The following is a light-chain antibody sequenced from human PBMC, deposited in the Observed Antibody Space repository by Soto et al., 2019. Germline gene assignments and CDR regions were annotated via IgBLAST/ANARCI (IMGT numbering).Light chain of an antibody. Sequence: EIVLTQSPGTLSLSPGERASLSCRASQIVGTTYLAWFQQRPGQAPRLLIYGTSSRATGIPDRFSGSGSGTDFTLTISRLESEDSAMYYCQQYGSSLPFTFGQGTKVEIK. CDR3: QQYGSSLPFT. CDR1: QIVGTTY. J-gene: IGKJ2*01. V-gene: IGKV3-20*01. CDR2: GTS.